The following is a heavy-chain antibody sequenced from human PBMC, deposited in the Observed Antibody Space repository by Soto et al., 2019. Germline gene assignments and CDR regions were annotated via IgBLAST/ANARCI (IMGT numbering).Heavy chain of an antibody. Sequence: SQTLSLTCVISGDSVSSNGACWNWIRQSPSRGLQWLGRIYYRSKWFHDYAASVESRMAINPDTSRNQFSLQLNYVTPEDTAVYYCARVHCSAGTCLDGLDFWGQGSTVTVSS. CDR1: GDSVSSNGAC. J-gene: IGHJ6*02. CDR2: IYYRSKWFH. V-gene: IGHV6-1*01. D-gene: IGHD2-15*01. CDR3: ARVHCSAGTCLDGLDF.